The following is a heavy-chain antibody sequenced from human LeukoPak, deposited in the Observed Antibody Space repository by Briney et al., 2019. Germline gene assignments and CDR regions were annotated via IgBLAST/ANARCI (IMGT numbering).Heavy chain of an antibody. V-gene: IGHV4-30-4*08. Sequence: SETLSLTCTVSGGSIRSSGYYWGWIRQAPGKGLEWIGYIYYSGSTNYNPSLKSRVTISVDTSKNQFSLKLSSVTAADTAVYYCARVISGSYSPLDYWGQGTLVTVSS. CDR1: GGSIRSSGYY. CDR2: IYYSGST. CDR3: ARVISGSYSPLDY. J-gene: IGHJ4*02. D-gene: IGHD3-10*01.